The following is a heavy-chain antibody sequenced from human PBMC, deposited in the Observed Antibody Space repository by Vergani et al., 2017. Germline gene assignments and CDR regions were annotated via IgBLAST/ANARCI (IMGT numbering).Heavy chain of an antibody. CDR1: GGSISSYY. D-gene: IGHD2-15*01. CDR3: ARSSEGLGYCSGGSCPISP. CDR2: IYYSGST. J-gene: IGHJ5*02. V-gene: IGHV4-59*01. Sequence: QVQLQESGPGLVKPSETLSLTCTVSGGSISSYYWSWIRQPPGKGLEWIGYIYYSGSTNYNPSLKSRVTISVDTSNNQFSLKLSSVTAADTAVYYCARSSEGLGYCSGGSCPISPWGQGTLVTVAS.